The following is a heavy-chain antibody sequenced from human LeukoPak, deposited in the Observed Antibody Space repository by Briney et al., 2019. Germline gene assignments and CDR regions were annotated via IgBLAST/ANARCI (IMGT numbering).Heavy chain of an antibody. J-gene: IGHJ4*02. D-gene: IGHD3-10*01. CDR1: GFTFSAYW. CDR2: IKQDGSEK. CDR3: ARDGGRFGDYEY. Sequence: GGSLRLSCAASGFTFSAYWMTWVRQAPGKGLEWVANIKQDGSEKYYVDSVKGRLTISRDNAKNSLYLQMNSLRVEDTAVYYCARDGGRFGDYEYWGQGTLVTVSS. V-gene: IGHV3-7*01.